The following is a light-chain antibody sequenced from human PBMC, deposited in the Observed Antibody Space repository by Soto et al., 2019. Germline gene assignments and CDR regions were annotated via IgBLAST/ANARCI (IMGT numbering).Light chain of an antibody. CDR3: QHYNSYSEA. Sequence: DIQMTQSPSTLSESVGDRVTISCGASQTISSWLAWYQQKPGKAPKLLIYKASTLKSGVPSRFSGSGSGTEFTLTISSLQPDDFATYYCQHYNSYSEAFGQGTKVELK. CDR2: KAS. J-gene: IGKJ1*01. CDR1: QTISSW. V-gene: IGKV1-5*03.